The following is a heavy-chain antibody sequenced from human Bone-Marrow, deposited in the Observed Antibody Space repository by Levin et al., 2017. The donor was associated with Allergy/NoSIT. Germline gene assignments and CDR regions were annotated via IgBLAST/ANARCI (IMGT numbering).Heavy chain of an antibody. Sequence: GGSLRLSCAASGFTFSSYAMSWVRQAPGKGLEWVSSISGSGTITHYAESVKGRFTISRDISKNMLHLQMNSLRAEDTAIYFCAKEGLAVAGYYYDSWGQGTLVTVSS. J-gene: IGHJ4*02. CDR2: ISGSGTIT. V-gene: IGHV3-23*01. CDR3: AKEGLAVAGYYYDS. D-gene: IGHD6-19*01. CDR1: GFTFSSYA.